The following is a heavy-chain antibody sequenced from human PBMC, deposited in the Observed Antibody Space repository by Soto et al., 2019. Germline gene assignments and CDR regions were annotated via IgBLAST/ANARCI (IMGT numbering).Heavy chain of an antibody. CDR1: GGTFSSYA. D-gene: IGHD4-17*01. CDR3: ARASVRWGWGQYYYGMDV. CDR2: IIPIFGTA. V-gene: IGHV1-69*06. J-gene: IGHJ6*02. Sequence: SVKVSFKASGGTFSSYAISWVRQAPGQGLEWMGEIIPIFGTANYAQKFQGRVTITADKSTSTAYMELSSLRSEDTAVYYCARASVRWGWGQYYYGMDVWGQGTTVTVSS.